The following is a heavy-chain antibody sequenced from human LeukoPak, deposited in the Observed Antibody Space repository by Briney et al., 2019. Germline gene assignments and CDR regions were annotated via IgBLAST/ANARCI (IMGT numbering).Heavy chain of an antibody. D-gene: IGHD1-26*01. CDR1: GFNFRSFG. J-gene: IGHJ4*02. CDR3: ARDPLRRGTSYLDN. CDR2: VYFERNDK. Sequence: GGSLRLSCAASGFNFRSFGFHWVRQAPGKGLEWLAIVYFERNDKYYADSVKGRFTISGDESKNTLYLQMNSLRSDDTAVYYCARDPLRRGTSYLDNWGQGTLVTVAS. V-gene: IGHV3-30*03.